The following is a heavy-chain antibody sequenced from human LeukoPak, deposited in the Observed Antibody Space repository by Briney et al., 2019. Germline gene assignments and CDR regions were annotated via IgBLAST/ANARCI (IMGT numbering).Heavy chain of an antibody. CDR1: GGSISSYY. J-gene: IGHJ5*02. Sequence: PSETLSLTCTVSGGSISSYYWSWIRQPPGKGLEWIGYTYYSGSTNYNPSLKSRVTISVETSKNQFSLKLSSVTAAGTAVYYCATAVKGWFDPWGQGTLVTVSS. CDR2: TYYSGST. D-gene: IGHD6-19*01. V-gene: IGHV4-59*01. CDR3: ATAVKGWFDP.